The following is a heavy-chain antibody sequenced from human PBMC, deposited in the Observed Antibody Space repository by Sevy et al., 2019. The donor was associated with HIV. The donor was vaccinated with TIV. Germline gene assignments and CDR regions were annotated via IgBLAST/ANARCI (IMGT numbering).Heavy chain of an antibody. CDR2: IYGTGGVT. V-gene: IGHV3-23*01. CDR1: GFTFANYA. J-gene: IGHJ4*02. D-gene: IGHD3-22*01. Sequence: GGSLRLSCKPSGFTFANYAMNWVRQAPGKGLEWVSTIYGTGGVTYYADSVKGRFTISRDNAKNSLYLQMNSLRAEDTAVYYCARERYYYDSSGCFDYWGQGTLVTVSS. CDR3: ARERYYYDSSGCFDY.